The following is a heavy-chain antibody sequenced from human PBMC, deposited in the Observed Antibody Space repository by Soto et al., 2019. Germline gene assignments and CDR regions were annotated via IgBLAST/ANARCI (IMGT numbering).Heavy chain of an antibody. CDR3: ASTRYCSSTSCLDSYYYYYYGMDV. CDR2: INPSGGST. CDR1: GYTFTSYY. D-gene: IGHD2-2*01. V-gene: IGHV1-46*01. J-gene: IGHJ6*02. Sequence: QVQLVQSGAEVKKPGASVKVSCKASGYTFTSYYMHWVRQAPGQGLEWMGIINPSGGSTSYAQKFQGRVTMTRDRSTSTVYMELSSLRSEDTAVYYCASTRYCSSTSCLDSYYYYYYGMDVWGQGTTVTVSS.